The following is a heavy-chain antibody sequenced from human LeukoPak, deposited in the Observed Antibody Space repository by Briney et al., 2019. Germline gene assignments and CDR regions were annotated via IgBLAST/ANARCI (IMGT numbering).Heavy chain of an antibody. V-gene: IGHV3-66*01. D-gene: IGHD2-8*01. CDR3: ARDPPAVLIDTYG. CDR1: GFIVTNNY. CDR2: VYSGGST. Sequence: GGSLRLSCTASGFIVTNNYINWVRQAPGKGLEWVSLVYSGGSTYYADSVKGRFTISGDNSKNMVYLQMNSLRAEDTAMYYCARDPPAVLIDTYGWGQGTLVTVSS. J-gene: IGHJ4*02.